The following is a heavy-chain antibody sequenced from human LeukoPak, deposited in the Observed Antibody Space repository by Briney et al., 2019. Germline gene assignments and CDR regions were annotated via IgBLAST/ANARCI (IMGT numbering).Heavy chain of an antibody. Sequence: GGSLRLSCAASGFNFGSYGMHWVRPAPGKGLEWVAVIPYDGSHEYYADSVKGRFTISRDSSRNTLYLQMDSLRPEDTAMYYCSKSAVAGTHYYYYDMDVWGQGTTVTVSS. J-gene: IGHJ6*02. CDR1: GFNFGSYG. CDR2: IPYDGSHE. CDR3: SKSAVAGTHYYYYDMDV. D-gene: IGHD6-19*01. V-gene: IGHV3-30*18.